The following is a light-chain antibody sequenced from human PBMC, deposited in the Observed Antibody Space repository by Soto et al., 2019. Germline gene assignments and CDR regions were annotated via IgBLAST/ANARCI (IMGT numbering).Light chain of an antibody. CDR1: QDIGNS. J-gene: IGKJ4*01. CDR3: QQSYSTPRT. Sequence: DIQMTQSPSSLSASIGDRVTITCQASQDIGNSLNWYQQLPGKPPKLLIYGATNLEAGVPLRFSGRGSGTHFTSTISSLQPEDFATYYCQQSYSTPRTFGGGTKVDI. CDR2: GAT. V-gene: IGKV1-33*01.